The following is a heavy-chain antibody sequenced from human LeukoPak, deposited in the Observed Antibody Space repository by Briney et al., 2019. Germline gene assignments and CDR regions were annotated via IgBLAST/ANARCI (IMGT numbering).Heavy chain of an antibody. CDR1: GGSFSGYY. CDR2: INHSGST. J-gene: IGHJ4*02. D-gene: IGHD3-10*01. CDR3: ARGSRTRPLWFGDPPGKYFDY. V-gene: IGHV4-34*01. Sequence: PSETLSLTCAVYGGSFSGYYWSWIRQAPGKGLEWIGEINHSGSTNYNPSLKSRVTISVDTSKNQFSLKLSSVTAADTAVYYCARGSRTRPLWFGDPPGKYFDYWGQGTLVTVSS.